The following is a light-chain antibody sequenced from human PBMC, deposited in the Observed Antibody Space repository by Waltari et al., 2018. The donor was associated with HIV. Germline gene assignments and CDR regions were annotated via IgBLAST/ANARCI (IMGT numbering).Light chain of an antibody. J-gene: IGLJ2*01. CDR2: GNR. V-gene: IGLV1-40*01. Sequence: QSVLTQPPSVSGAPGQRVTISCSGSSSDIGAGYDVHWYQQLPGRAPKVIMFGNRSRPSGVPDRSYGSKSGTAASLAITGLQAEDEADYYCQSYDSSLNRIFGGGTKLTVL. CDR3: QSYDSSLNRI. CDR1: SSDIGAGYD.